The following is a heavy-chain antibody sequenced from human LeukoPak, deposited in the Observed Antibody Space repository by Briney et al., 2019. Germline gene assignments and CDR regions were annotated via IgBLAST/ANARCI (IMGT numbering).Heavy chain of an antibody. CDR2: IKSKTDGGTT. V-gene: IGHV3-15*01. J-gene: IGHJ4*02. Sequence: GGSLRLYCAVSGITLSNYAMSWVRQAPGKGLEWVGRIKSKTDGGTTDYAAPVKGRFSISRDDSKNTLYLQMNSLKTEDTAIYYCTTAMKNTVTTVHYWGQGTLVTVSS. CDR3: TTAMKNTVTTVHY. CDR1: GITLSNYA. D-gene: IGHD4-11*01.